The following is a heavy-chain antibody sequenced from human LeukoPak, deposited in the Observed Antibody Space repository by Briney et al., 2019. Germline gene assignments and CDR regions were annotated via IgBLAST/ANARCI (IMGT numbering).Heavy chain of an antibody. CDR1: GFTFSDYY. CDR2: ISSSSSYT. V-gene: IGHV3-11*05. CDR3: ARDCGYCSGGSCYSWFDP. Sequence: KPGGSLRLSCAASGFTFSDYYMSWIRQAPGKGLEWVSYISSSSSYTNYADSVEGRFTISRDNAKNSLYLQMNSLRAEDTAVYYCARDCGYCSGGSCYSWFDPWGQGTLVTVSS. J-gene: IGHJ5*02. D-gene: IGHD2-15*01.